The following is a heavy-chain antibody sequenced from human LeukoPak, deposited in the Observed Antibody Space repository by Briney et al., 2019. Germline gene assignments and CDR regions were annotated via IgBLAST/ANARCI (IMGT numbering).Heavy chain of an antibody. D-gene: IGHD4-17*01. Sequence: GGSLRLSCVASGFTFGHNAMAWVRQAPGKRLEWVSALSGSGGDTFYADSVKGRFTISRDNSKNTLYLQLSSLRPDDTAVYYCATHTYDYGDHGLDYWGQGTLVTVSS. CDR2: LSGSGGDT. CDR1: GFTFGHNA. J-gene: IGHJ4*02. V-gene: IGHV3-23*01. CDR3: ATHTYDYGDHGLDY.